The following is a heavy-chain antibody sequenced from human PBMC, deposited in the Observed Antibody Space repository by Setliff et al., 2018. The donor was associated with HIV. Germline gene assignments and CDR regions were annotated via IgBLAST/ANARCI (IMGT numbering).Heavy chain of an antibody. CDR1: GDSFSSYA. D-gene: IGHD3-16*01. V-gene: IGHV1-3*01. CDR3: VGGRGGFFDEPFDM. CDR2: INAAISHT. Sequence: ASVKVSCKASGDSFSSYAIPWVRQAAGQSPEWLGWINAAISHTRYSPKFQDRVTLTTDTSAGTIHMEMRSLRSEDTAVYYCVGGRGGFFDEPFDMWGPGTRVTVSS. J-gene: IGHJ3*02.